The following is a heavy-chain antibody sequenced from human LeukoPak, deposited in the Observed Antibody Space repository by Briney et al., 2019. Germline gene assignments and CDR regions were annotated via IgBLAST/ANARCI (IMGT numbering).Heavy chain of an antibody. J-gene: IGHJ3*01. CDR2: IYPADSDT. CDR1: GYIFTTYW. V-gene: IGHV5-51*01. Sequence: GESLKISCKASGYIFTTYWIGWVRQMPGKGLEWMGIIYPADSDTRYSPSFQGQVTISADKSISTAYLQWSSLKASDTAMYYCARSAAVGASGAFDVWGQGTMVTVSS. CDR3: ARSAAVGASGAFDV. D-gene: IGHD1-26*01.